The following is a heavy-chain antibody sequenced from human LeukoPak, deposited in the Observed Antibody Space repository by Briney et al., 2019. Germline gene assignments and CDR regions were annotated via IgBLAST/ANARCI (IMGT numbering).Heavy chain of an antibody. D-gene: IGHD2-8*01. CDR3: ARMVWFDP. Sequence: GSLRLSCAASGFTFSSYAMSWVRQAPGKGLEWVSAISGSGGSTYYADSVKGRSTISRDNAKNSLYLQMNSLRAEDTAVYYCARMVWFDPWGQGTLVTVSS. CDR1: GFTFSSYA. CDR2: ISGSGGST. J-gene: IGHJ5*02. V-gene: IGHV3-23*01.